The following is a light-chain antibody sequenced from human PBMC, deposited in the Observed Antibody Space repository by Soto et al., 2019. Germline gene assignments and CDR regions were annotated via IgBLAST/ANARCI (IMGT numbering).Light chain of an antibody. V-gene: IGKV3-15*01. Sequence: DIVMTQSPATLSVSPGERATLSCRASQTISSNFAWYQQKPGQTPRLLIYGASTMAAGIPARFSGSGSGTDFTLTITSLQSEDFAVYYCQQYNNWPPFTFGPGTKVDIK. CDR2: GAS. CDR1: QTISSN. CDR3: QQYNNWPPFT. J-gene: IGKJ3*01.